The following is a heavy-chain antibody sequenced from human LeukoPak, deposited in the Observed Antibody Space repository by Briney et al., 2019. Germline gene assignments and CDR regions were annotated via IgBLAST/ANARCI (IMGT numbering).Heavy chain of an antibody. Sequence: QPGGSLRLSCAASGFTFSSYSMNWVRQAPGKGLEWVSSISSSGSTIYYADSVKGRFTISRDNAKNSLYLQMNSLRAEDTAVYYCARVAAYNWNYDWFDPWGQGTLVTVSS. V-gene: IGHV3-48*04. CDR3: ARVAAYNWNYDWFDP. CDR1: GFTFSSYS. CDR2: ISSSGSTI. J-gene: IGHJ5*02. D-gene: IGHD1-7*01.